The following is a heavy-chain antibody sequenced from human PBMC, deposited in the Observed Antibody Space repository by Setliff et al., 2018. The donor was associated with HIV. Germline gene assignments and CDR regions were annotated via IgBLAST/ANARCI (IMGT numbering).Heavy chain of an antibody. V-gene: IGHV4-38-2*01. J-gene: IGHJ5*02. D-gene: IGHD6-19*01. CDR1: GYSMSSGYY. CDR3: ARPRRVRSRAWYWFDI. Sequence: PSETLSLTCGVSGYSMSSGYYWAWIRQPPGKGLEWIGSIYQSGSIYYNPSLQSRVTISVDSSKNQFSLNLFSVTAADTAVYYCARPRRVRSRAWYWFDIWGQGTLVTVSS. CDR2: IYQSGSI.